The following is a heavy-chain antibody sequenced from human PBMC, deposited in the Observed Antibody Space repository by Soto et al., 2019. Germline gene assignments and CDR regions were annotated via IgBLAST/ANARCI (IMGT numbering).Heavy chain of an antibody. CDR2: IYYSGNT. V-gene: IGHV4-31*03. CDR3: ARESKYDTSGYPPWFAP. J-gene: IGHJ5*02. Sequence: QVQLQESGPGLVKPSQTLSLTCTVSVASISSGGYYWSWIRQHPGEGLEWIGYIYYSGNTSYNPSLKSRVTISVDTSKNQFSLKLSSVTDGDTAVYYCARESKYDTSGYPPWFAPWGQGTLVTVSS. D-gene: IGHD3-22*01. CDR1: VASISSGGYY.